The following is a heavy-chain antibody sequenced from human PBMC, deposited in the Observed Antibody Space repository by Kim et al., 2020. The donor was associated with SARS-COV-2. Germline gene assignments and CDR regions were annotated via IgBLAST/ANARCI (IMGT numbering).Heavy chain of an antibody. D-gene: IGHD1-20*01. Sequence: SETLSLTCTVSGGSVSSGSYYWSWIRQPPGKGLEWIGYIYYSGSTNYNPSLKSRVTISVDTSKNQFSLKLSSVTAADTAVYYCARERYGLYYFDYWGQGTLVTVSS. CDR3: ARERYGLYYFDY. CDR2: IYYSGST. V-gene: IGHV4-61*01. CDR1: GGSVSSGSYY. J-gene: IGHJ4*02.